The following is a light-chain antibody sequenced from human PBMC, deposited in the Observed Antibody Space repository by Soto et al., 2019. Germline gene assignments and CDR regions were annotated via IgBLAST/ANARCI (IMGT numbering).Light chain of an antibody. CDR2: AAS. CDR3: QHSYSTPRT. Sequence: DIQMTQSPSSLSASVGDRVTITCRASQSISSYLNWYQQKPGKAPKLLIYAASSLQSGVPSRFSGSGSGTDFTLTISSLQPEDFATYYCQHSYSTPRTFGGGTRVESK. V-gene: IGKV1-39*01. CDR1: QSISSY. J-gene: IGKJ4*01.